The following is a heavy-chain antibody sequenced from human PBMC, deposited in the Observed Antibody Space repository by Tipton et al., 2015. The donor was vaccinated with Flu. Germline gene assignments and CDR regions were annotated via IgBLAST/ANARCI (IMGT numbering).Heavy chain of an antibody. D-gene: IGHD2-15*01. J-gene: IGHJ2*01. CDR3: ARLDSGGPIWYFDL. CDR2: VHRSGNG. CDR1: GDSIGSPYF. Sequence: TLSLTCSVSGDSIGSPYFWGWIRKPPGGGLEWIGNVHRSGNGYYKPSLKSRVSISVDTSKNQFSLRLSSVTAADTAVYYCARLDSGGPIWYFDLWGRGTLVTVSS. V-gene: IGHV4-38-2*01.